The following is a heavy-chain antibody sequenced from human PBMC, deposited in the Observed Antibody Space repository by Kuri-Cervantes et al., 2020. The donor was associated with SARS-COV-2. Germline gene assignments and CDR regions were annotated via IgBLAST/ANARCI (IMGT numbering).Heavy chain of an antibody. D-gene: IGHD3-3*01. CDR2: IWYDGSNK. CDR3: ASLSIAIFGVVTTGYGMDV. V-gene: IGHV3-33*08. J-gene: IGHJ6*02. Sequence: GGSLRLSCAASGFTFSSYGMHWVRQAPGKRLEWVAVIWYDGSNKYYAGSVKGRFTISRDNSKNTLYLQMNSLRTEDTAVYYCASLSIAIFGVVTTGYGMDVWGQGTTVTVSS. CDR1: GFTFSSYG.